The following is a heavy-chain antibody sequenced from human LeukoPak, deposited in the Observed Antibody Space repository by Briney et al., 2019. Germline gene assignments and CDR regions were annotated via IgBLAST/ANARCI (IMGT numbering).Heavy chain of an antibody. Sequence: SWVRQAPGKGLEWVGFIRSKAYGGTTEYAASVKGRFTISRDDSKSIAYLQMNSLKTEDTAVYYCTRENWDTADYWGQGTLVTVSS. CDR2: IRSKAYGGTT. V-gene: IGHV3-49*02. D-gene: IGHD5-18*01. CDR3: TRENWDTADY. J-gene: IGHJ4*02.